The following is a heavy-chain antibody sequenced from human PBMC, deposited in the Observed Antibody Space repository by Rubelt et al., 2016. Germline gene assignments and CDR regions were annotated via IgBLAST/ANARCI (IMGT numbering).Heavy chain of an antibody. D-gene: IGHD6-19*01. J-gene: IGHJ4*02. Sequence: QVQLVQSGAEVKKPGASVKVSCKASGYTFTGYYMHWVRQDPGQGLEWMGRINPNSGGTNYAQKFQGRVTMTRDTSITTAYMELSRLRSDDTAVFYCARESSSGWYIDYWGQGTLVTVSS. V-gene: IGHV1-2*06. CDR1: GYTFTGYY. CDR3: ARESSSGWYIDY. CDR2: INPNSGGT.